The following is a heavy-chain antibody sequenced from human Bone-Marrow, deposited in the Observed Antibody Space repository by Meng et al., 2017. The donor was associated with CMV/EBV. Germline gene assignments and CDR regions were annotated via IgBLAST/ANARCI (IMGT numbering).Heavy chain of an antibody. V-gene: IGHV1-69*01. CDR3: ARDSSTFSEHYHGMDV. J-gene: IGHJ6*02. CDR1: GTFSSHP. CDR2: VIPILGTA. Sequence: GTFSSHPISWVRQAPGQGLEWMGGVIPILGTANYAQKFQGRVTISADEATSTAYMELNTLRSDDTAVYYCARDSSTFSEHYHGMDVWGQGTTVTVSS. D-gene: IGHD2/OR15-2a*01.